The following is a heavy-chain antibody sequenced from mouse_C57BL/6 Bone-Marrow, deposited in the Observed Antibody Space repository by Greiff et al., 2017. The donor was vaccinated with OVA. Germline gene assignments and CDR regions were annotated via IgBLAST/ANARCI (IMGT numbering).Heavy chain of an antibody. D-gene: IGHD2-3*01. CDR1: GYSFTGYY. J-gene: IGHJ2*01. CDR3: ARCWLLQPYYFDY. CDR2: INPSTGGT. V-gene: IGHV1-42*01. Sequence: VQLQQSGPELVKPGASVKISCKASGYSFTGYYMNWVKQSPEKSLEWIGAINPSTGGTTYNQKFKAKAILTADKSSSTAYMQLKSLTSEDSAVYYCARCWLLQPYYFDYWGQGTTLTVSS.